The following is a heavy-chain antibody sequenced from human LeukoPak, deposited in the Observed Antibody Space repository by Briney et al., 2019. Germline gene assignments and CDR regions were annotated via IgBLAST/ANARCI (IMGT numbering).Heavy chain of an antibody. V-gene: IGHV4-59*12. CDR2: IYHNGDT. D-gene: IGHD3-22*01. Sequence: PSETLSLTCSVSGGSISTYYWSWIRQSPGKGLEWIGYIYHNGDTNYNPSFKSRVTISVDTSKNQFSLKLSSVTAADTAVYYCARVGTTQRRYYDSSGYYFNSETDAFDIWGQRTMVTVSS. CDR1: GGSISTYY. CDR3: ARVGTTQRRYYDSSGYYFNSETDAFDI. J-gene: IGHJ3*02.